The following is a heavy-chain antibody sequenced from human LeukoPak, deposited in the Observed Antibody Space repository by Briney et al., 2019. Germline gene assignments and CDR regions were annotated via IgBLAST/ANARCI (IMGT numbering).Heavy chain of an antibody. Sequence: SETLSLTCTVSGGSISSYYWSWIRQPAGKGLEWIGYIYYSGSTNYNPSLKSRVTISVDTSKNQFSLKLSSVTAADTAVYYCARFGERGYLGSYGPPYYYYYGMDVWGQGTTVTVSS. CDR2: IYYSGST. V-gene: IGHV4-59*01. CDR3: ARFGERGYLGSYGPPYYYYYGMDV. D-gene: IGHD5-18*01. J-gene: IGHJ6*02. CDR1: GGSISSYY.